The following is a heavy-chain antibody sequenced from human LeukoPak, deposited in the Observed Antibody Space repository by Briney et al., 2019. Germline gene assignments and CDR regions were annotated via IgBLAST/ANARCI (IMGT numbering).Heavy chain of an antibody. D-gene: IGHD6-13*01. CDR2: ISDDANAK. V-gene: IGHV3-30*04. CDR3: ARGAGAAGGRDYYSDY. J-gene: IGHJ4*02. Sequence: GGSLRLSCAGSGFTSSSYAFHWVRQAPGKGLEWVAVISDDANAKHYTDSVKGRFTISRDNSRNTLYLQMNSLRPEDTAVYYCARGAGAAGGRDYYSDYWGQGMLVTVSS. CDR1: GFTSSSYA.